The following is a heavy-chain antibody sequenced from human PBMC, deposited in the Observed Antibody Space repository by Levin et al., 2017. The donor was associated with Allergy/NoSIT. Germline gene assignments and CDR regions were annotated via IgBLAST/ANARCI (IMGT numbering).Heavy chain of an antibody. CDR2: INANTGAS. J-gene: IGHJ3*02. Sequence: PKASVKVSCKASGNTFTGYYFHWVRQAPGQGLDWMGWINANTGASNYAQKFQGRVTMTRDTSISTAYMELSNLRFDDTALYYCARDHPRDPDAFDMWGQGTMVTVSS. CDR3: ARDHPRDPDAFDM. CDR1: GNTFTGYY. V-gene: IGHV1-2*02. D-gene: IGHD5-24*01.